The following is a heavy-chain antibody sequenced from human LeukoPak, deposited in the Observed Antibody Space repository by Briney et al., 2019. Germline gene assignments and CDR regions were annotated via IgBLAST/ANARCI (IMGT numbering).Heavy chain of an antibody. J-gene: IGHJ4*02. D-gene: IGHD6-13*01. Sequence: GGSLRLSCAASGFTVSSKYMTWVRQVPGKGLEWVSVIYSDGSTYYADSVKGRFTISRDNSKNTLYLQMNSLRAEDTAVYYCARDPQSSQQLVSYWGQGTLVTVSS. CDR2: IYSDGST. V-gene: IGHV3-53*01. CDR1: GFTVSSKY. CDR3: ARDPQSSQQLVSY.